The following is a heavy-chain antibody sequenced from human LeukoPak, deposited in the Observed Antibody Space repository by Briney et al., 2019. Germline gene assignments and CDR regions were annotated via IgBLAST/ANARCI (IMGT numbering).Heavy chain of an antibody. D-gene: IGHD3-10*01. J-gene: IGHJ6*03. V-gene: IGHV3-23*01. Sequence: GGSLRLSCAASGFTFSSYEMNWVRQAPGKGLEWVSAISGSGGSTYYADSVKGRFTISRDNSKNTLYLQMNSLRAEDTAVYYCAKDIKGYYYYYYMDVWGKGTTVTISS. CDR3: AKDIKGYYYYYYMDV. CDR1: GFTFSSYE. CDR2: ISGSGGST.